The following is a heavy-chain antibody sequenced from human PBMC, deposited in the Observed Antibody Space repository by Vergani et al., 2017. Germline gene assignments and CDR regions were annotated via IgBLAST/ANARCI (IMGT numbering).Heavy chain of an antibody. Sequence: EVQLLQSGGGVIQPGGSVRLSCAASGFTLSSYWMSWVRQAPGKGLEWVANIKQDGSEKSYGDSVKGRFSVSRDNAKNSLYLQMNSLRAEDTALYYCAKDHYDFWSGYPNLSPFDLWGRGTLVTVSS. CDR3: AKDHYDFWSGYPNLSPFDL. CDR1: GFTLSSYW. CDR2: IKQDGSEK. J-gene: IGHJ2*01. D-gene: IGHD3-3*01. V-gene: IGHV3-7*03.